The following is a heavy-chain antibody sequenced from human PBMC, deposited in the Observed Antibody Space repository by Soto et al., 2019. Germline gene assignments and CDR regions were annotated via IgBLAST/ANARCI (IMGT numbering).Heavy chain of an antibody. CDR2: IYYSGST. D-gene: IGHD5-18*01. V-gene: IGHV4-59*08. CDR1: GGSISSYY. Sequence: SESLSLTCTVSGGSISSYYWSWIRQPPGKGLEWIGYIYYSGSTNYNPSLKSRVTISVDTSKNQFSLKLSSVTAADTAVYYCARQGTGSSYGYWGQGTLVTVSS. J-gene: IGHJ4*02. CDR3: ARQGTGSSYGY.